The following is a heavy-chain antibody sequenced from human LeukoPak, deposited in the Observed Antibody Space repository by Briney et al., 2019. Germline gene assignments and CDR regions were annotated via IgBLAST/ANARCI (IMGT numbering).Heavy chain of an antibody. CDR3: ARESADYCSSTSCYRAFDY. D-gene: IGHD2-2*02. V-gene: IGHV4-61*02. Sequence: SQTLSLTCTVSGGSISSGSYYWSWIRQPAGKGLEWIGRIYTSGSTNYNPSLKSRVTISVDTSKNQFSLKLSSVTAADTAVYYCARESADYCSSTSCYRAFDYWGQGTLVTVSS. CDR1: GGSISSGSYY. CDR2: IYTSGST. J-gene: IGHJ4*02.